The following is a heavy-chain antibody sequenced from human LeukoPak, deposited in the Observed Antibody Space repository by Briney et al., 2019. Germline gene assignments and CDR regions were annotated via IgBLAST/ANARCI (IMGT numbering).Heavy chain of an antibody. CDR1: GFTVSTNY. CDR3: ARDVEGGTFDI. CDR2: IDQSGGRN. Sequence: GGSLRLSCAASGFTVSTNYMSWVRQAPGKGLEWVANIDQSGGRNNYVDSVKGRFTISRDNAKNSLFLEMSSLRADDTAVYFCARDVEGGTFDIWGQGTTVTVSS. D-gene: IGHD3-16*01. J-gene: IGHJ3*02. V-gene: IGHV3-7*03.